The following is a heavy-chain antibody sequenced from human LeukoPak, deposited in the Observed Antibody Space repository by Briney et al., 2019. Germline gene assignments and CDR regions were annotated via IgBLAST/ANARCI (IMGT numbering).Heavy chain of an antibody. D-gene: IGHD3-22*01. CDR3: AREDGDSSGYYT. CDR1: GYTFTGYY. J-gene: IGHJ5*02. CDR2: INPNSGGT. Sequence: VSVKVSCKASGYTFTGYYMHWVRQAPGQGLEWMGWINPNSGGTNYAQKFQGRVTMTRDTSISTAYMELSRLRSDDTAVYYCAREDGDSSGYYTWGQGTLVTVSS. V-gene: IGHV1-2*02.